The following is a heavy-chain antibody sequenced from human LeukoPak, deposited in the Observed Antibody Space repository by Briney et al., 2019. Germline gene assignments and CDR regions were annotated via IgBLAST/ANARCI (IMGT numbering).Heavy chain of an antibody. D-gene: IGHD4-17*01. CDR2: IYYSGST. CDR3: ASLNGGYGDFPDDY. J-gene: IGHJ4*02. Sequence: SETLSLTCTVSGGSISSSSYYWSWIRQPPGKGLEWIGYIYYSGSTNYNPSLKSRVTISVDTSKNQFSLKLSSVTAADTAVYYCASLNGGYGDFPDDYWGQGTLVTVSS. V-gene: IGHV4-61*05. CDR1: GGSISSSSYY.